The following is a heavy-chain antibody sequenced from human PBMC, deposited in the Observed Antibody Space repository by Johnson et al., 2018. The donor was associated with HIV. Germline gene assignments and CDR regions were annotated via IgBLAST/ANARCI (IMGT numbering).Heavy chain of an antibody. D-gene: IGHD2-21*01. J-gene: IGHJ3*02. CDR1: AFAFSSYA. CDR2: ISSDGSNK. CDR3: AGGGGSGGDCYSGFDAFDI. Sequence: QVQLVESGGGVVQPGKSLRLSCVASAFAFSSYAMHWVRQTPGKGLEWVAVISSDGSNKYFADSVKGRFIISIDTSKNTLYLQMNSLNTEGTAAYYWAGGGGSGGDCYSGFDAFDIWGQGTMVTVS. V-gene: IGHV3-30*04.